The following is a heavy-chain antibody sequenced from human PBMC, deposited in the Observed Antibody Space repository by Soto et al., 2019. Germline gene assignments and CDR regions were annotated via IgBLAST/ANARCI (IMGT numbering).Heavy chain of an antibody. CDR3: ARDLRGRRSGRFDP. Sequence: QVQLQESGPGLVKPSETLSLTCTLSGDPIASGGFYWTWIRQHPAKGLEWIGYIYYSGVTYYNPSLKSRATISVDTSKNQFSLHLSSVSAADTAMYYCARDLRGRRSGRFDPWGQGTLVTVPS. CDR1: GDPIASGGFY. CDR2: IYYSGVT. J-gene: IGHJ5*02. D-gene: IGHD3-10*01. V-gene: IGHV4-31*03.